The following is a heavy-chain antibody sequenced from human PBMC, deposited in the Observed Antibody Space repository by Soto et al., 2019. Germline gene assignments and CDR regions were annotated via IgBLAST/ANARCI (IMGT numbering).Heavy chain of an antibody. V-gene: IGHV3-23*01. D-gene: IGHD2-21*02. Sequence: EVQLLESGGGLVQPGGSLRLSCAASGFTFSNYAMSWVRQAPGKGLEWVSGISGGGVISYYADSVKGRFTISRDNSKTTLYLQMTTLRAEDTAVYFFSHNCGVDCHSVFFYLGHGTLVIVSS. CDR3: SHNCGVDCHSVFFY. J-gene: IGHJ4*01. CDR2: ISGGGVIS. CDR1: GFTFSNYA.